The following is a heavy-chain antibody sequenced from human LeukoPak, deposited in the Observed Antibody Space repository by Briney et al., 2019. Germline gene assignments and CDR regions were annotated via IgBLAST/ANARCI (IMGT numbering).Heavy chain of an antibody. D-gene: IGHD3-10*01. V-gene: IGHV3-11*01. CDR1: GFTFSDYY. Sequence: GGSLRLSCTSSGFTFSDYYMSWIRQAPGKGLEWISYVSQSGTTIYYADSMKGRFTISRDNGKNPLYLQMNSLRAEDTGMYYCAREGHTYGSDYWGQGTLVTVSS. CDR3: AREGHTYGSDY. J-gene: IGHJ4*02. CDR2: VSQSGTTI.